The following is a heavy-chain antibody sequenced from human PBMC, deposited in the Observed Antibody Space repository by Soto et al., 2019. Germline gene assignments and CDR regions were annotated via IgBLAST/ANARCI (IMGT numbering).Heavy chain of an antibody. CDR1: GFTFSNFA. V-gene: IGHV3-23*01. Sequence: GGSLRLSCAASGFTFSNFAMSWVRQAPGKGLEWVSSISGSGTSTYDADSVKGRVSISRDNSKNTLYLQMNSLRAEDTAVYYCAKDGKSGSGWYWDYWGQGTLVTVSS. CDR2: ISGSGTST. J-gene: IGHJ4*02. D-gene: IGHD6-19*01. CDR3: AKDGKSGSGWYWDY.